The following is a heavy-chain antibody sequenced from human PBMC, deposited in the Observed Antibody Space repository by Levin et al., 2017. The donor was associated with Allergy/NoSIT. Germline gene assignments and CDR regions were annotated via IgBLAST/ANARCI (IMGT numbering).Heavy chain of an antibody. V-gene: IGHV4-39*01. CDR3: ASFRGFGELSYGMDV. CDR2: IYYSGNT. Sequence: SETLSLTCTVSGGSISSSSYYWGWIRQPPGKGLEWIGSIYYSGNTYYNPSLKSRVTISVDTSKNQFSLKLSSVTAADTAVYYCASFRGFGELSYGMDVWGQGTTVTVSS. J-gene: IGHJ6*02. D-gene: IGHD3-10*01. CDR1: GGSISSSSYY.